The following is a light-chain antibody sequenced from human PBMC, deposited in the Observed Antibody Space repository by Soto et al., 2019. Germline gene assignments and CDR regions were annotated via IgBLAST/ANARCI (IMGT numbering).Light chain of an antibody. CDR3: QQNYGTPPT. Sequence: DILMTQSPSSLSASVGDRVTITCRASQTISNYLNWYQQKPGKAPKLLICAASDSQSGVPSRFSGSGSGTDFTLTINSLQPEDFATYYCQQNYGTPPTFGQGTKVEIK. CDR1: QTISNY. V-gene: IGKV1-39*01. J-gene: IGKJ1*01. CDR2: AAS.